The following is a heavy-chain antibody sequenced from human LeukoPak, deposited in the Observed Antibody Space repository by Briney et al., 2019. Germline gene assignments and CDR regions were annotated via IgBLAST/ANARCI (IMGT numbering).Heavy chain of an antibody. CDR1: GGTFSSYT. CDR2: IIPILGIA. CDR3: ARPYYYDSSGWDAFDI. Sequence: SVKVSCKASGGTFSSYTISWVRRAPGQGLEWMGRIIPILGIANYAQKFQGRVTITADKSTSTAYMELSSLRSEDTAVYYCARPYYYDSSGWDAFDIWGQGTMVTVSS. D-gene: IGHD3-22*01. V-gene: IGHV1-69*02. J-gene: IGHJ3*02.